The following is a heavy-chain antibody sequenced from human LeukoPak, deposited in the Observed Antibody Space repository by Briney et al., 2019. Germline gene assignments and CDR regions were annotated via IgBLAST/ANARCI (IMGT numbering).Heavy chain of an antibody. CDR3: ACRDLTSTWSFP. J-gene: IGHJ5*02. D-gene: IGHD6-13*01. CDR2: IYPGDLTV. CDR1: GYSFTSYW. V-gene: IGHV5-51*01. Sequence: GESLKISCQGFGYSFTSYWIGWVRQMPGKGMEWMGVIYPGDLTVRYNPSFQGQVTISVDKSINTAYLQWVSLRASDSAMYYCACRDLTSTWSFPWGQGTLVTVSS.